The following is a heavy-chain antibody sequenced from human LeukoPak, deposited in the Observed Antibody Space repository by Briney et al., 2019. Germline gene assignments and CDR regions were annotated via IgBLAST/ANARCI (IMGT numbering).Heavy chain of an antibody. CDR1: GGSISSSSYY. V-gene: IGHV4-39*01. CDR3: ASSIWSRTGYYFDY. J-gene: IGHJ4*02. CDR2: IYYSGST. Sequence: NPSETLSLTCTVSGGSISSSSYYWGWIRQPPGKGLEWIGSIYYSGSTYYNPSLKSRVTISVDTSKNQFSLKLSSVTAADTAVYYCASSIWSRTGYYFDYWGQGTLVTVSS. D-gene: IGHD3-3*01.